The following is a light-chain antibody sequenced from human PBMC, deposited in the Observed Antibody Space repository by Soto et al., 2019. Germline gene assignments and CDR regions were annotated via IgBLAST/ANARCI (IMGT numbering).Light chain of an antibody. J-gene: IGKJ1*01. CDR1: QTIRNY. V-gene: IGKV1-39*01. Sequence: DIQMTQSPSSLSPSVACRVTITCRTSQTIRNYLNWYQHKPGKAPKVLIYASSSLQSGVPSRFSGSGSGTDFTLTISSLQPEDFATYYCQQSYSTPRTFGQGTKVDIK. CDR2: ASS. CDR3: QQSYSTPRT.